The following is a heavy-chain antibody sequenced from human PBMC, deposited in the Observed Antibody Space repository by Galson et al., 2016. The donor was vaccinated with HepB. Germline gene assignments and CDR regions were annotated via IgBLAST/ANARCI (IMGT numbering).Heavy chain of an antibody. CDR2: THYTSKWYN. J-gene: IGHJ6*02. CDR3: ARATAHRYDYYGMDV. D-gene: IGHD3-9*01. CDR1: GDSVSNKSAT. V-gene: IGHV6-1*01. Sequence: CAISGDSVSNKSATWNWIRQSPSRGLEWLGRTHYTSKWYNDYAESVKSRIIIDPDTPKNQFSLKLSSVTAADTAVYYCARATAHRYDYYGMDVWGQGTTVTVSS.